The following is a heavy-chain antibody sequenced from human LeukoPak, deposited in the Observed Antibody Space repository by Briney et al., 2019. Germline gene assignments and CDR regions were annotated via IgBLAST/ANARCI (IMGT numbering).Heavy chain of an antibody. Sequence: SGGSLRLSCAASGFTFSSYSMNWVRQAPGKGLEWVSSIISSSSYIYYADSVKGRFTISRDNAKNSLYLQMNSLRAEDTAVYYCARDCPPDGGYEGAYFDYWGQGTLVTVSS. CDR3: ARDCPPDGGYEGAYFDY. CDR2: IISSSSYI. V-gene: IGHV3-21*01. J-gene: IGHJ4*02. CDR1: GFTFSSYS. D-gene: IGHD3-22*01.